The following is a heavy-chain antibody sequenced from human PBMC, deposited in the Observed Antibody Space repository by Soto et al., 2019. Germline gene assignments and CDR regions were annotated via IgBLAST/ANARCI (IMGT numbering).Heavy chain of an antibody. CDR1: GYTFTGYY. Sequence: ASVKVSCKASGYTFTGYYMHWVRQAPGQGLEWMGRINPNSGGTNYAQKFQGWVTMTRDTSISTAYMELSRLRSDDTAMYYCARAPRTPTDTYCSGGSCYSPYYMDVWGKGTTVTVSS. CDR3: ARAPRTPTDTYCSGGSCYSPYYMDV. D-gene: IGHD2-15*01. CDR2: INPNSGGT. J-gene: IGHJ6*03. V-gene: IGHV1-2*04.